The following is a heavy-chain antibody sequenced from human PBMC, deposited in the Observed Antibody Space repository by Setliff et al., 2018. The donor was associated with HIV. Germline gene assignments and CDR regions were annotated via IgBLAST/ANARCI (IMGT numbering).Heavy chain of an antibody. V-gene: IGHV3-23*01. Sequence: PGGSLRLSCTASGFTFSSYAMSWVRQAPGKGLEWVSKISDGGGSTYYADSVKGRFTISRDNSKNTLYLQMNSLRAEDTAVYYCARVMIGYSGYDAFDYWGQGTLVTVSS. J-gene: IGHJ4*02. CDR2: ISDGGGST. D-gene: IGHD5-12*01. CDR3: ARVMIGYSGYDAFDY. CDR1: GFTFSSYA.